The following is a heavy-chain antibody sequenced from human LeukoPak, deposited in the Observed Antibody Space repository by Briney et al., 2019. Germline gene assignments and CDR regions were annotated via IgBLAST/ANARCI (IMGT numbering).Heavy chain of an antibody. V-gene: IGHV4-31*03. J-gene: IGHJ3*02. CDR2: IYYSGST. CDR3: ARGSGDQDAFDI. Sequence: SQTLSLTCTVSGGSISSGGYYWSWIRQHPGKGLEWIGYIYYSGSTYYNPSLKSRVTISVDTSKNQFSLKLSSVTAADMAVYYCARGSGDQDAFDIWGQGTMVTVSS. D-gene: IGHD6-25*01. CDR1: GGSISSGGYY.